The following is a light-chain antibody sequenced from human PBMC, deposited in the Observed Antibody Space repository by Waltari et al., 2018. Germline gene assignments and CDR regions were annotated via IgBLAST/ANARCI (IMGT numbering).Light chain of an antibody. CDR2: DVT. CDR3: SSYTTSSTLV. Sequence: QSALTQPASVSGSPGQWITTSCTGTSSDIGAYNYIAWYQQYAGKAPQVIIYDVTKRPSGVSDRFSGSKSGNTASLTISGLQAEDEADYYCSSYTTSSTLVFGGGTKVTVL. CDR1: SSDIGAYNY. V-gene: IGLV2-14*03. J-gene: IGLJ3*02.